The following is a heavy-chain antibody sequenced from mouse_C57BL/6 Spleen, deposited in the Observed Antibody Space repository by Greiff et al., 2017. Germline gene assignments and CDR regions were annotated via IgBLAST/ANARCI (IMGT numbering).Heavy chain of an antibody. V-gene: IGHV3-6*01. J-gene: IGHJ3*01. CDR3: ARDGYDDQFAY. Sequence: EVKLQESGPGLVKPSPSLSLTCSVTGYSITSGPYWNWIRQFPGNKLEWMDYIRYDGSNKYNPSLKNRISFTLDTSKNQFFLKLKSVTTEDTATYCCARDGYDDQFAYWGQGTLVTVSA. CDR2: IRYDGSN. D-gene: IGHD2-2*01. CDR1: GYSITSGPY.